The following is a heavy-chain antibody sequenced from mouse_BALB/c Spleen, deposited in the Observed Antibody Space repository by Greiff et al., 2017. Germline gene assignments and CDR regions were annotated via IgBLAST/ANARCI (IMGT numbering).Heavy chain of an antibody. V-gene: IGHV5-12-2*01. CDR1: GFTFSSYT. CDR2: ISNGGGST. Sequence: EVQLVESGGGLVQPGGSLKLSCAASGFTFSSYTMSWVRQTPEKRLEWVAYISNGGGSTYYPDTVKGRFTISRDNAKNTLYLQMSSLKSEDTAMYYCARPPYGNYVDWYFDVWGAGTTVTVSS. CDR3: ARPPYGNYVDWYFDV. D-gene: IGHD2-10*02. J-gene: IGHJ1*01.